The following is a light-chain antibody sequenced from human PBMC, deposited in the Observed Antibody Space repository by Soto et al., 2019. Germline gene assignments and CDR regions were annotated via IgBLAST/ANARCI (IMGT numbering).Light chain of an antibody. Sequence: EIVVTQSPGTLSLSPGERATLSCRASQSVTSGYLGWYQQKPGQAPRLLIYGASSRATGISDRFSGSGSGTDFTLTISRLEPEDFAVYYCQQYATSPPMYTFGQGTKVEIK. V-gene: IGKV3-20*01. J-gene: IGKJ2*01. CDR2: GAS. CDR3: QQYATSPPMYT. CDR1: QSVTSGY.